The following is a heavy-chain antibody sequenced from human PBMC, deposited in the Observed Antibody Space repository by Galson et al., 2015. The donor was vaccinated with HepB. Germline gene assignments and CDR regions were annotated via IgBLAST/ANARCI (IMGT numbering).Heavy chain of an antibody. CDR3: ARIRRVMVASTRFVYYFDY. CDR1: GFSLSTSGMC. CDR2: IDWDDDK. Sequence: PAQVKPTQTLTLTCTFSGFSLSTSGMCVSWIRQPPGKALEWLARIDWDDDKYYSTSLKTRLTISKDTSKNQVVLTMTNMDPVDTATYYCARIRRVMVASTRFVYYFDYWGQGSLVTVSS. J-gene: IGHJ4*02. D-gene: IGHD2-21*02. V-gene: IGHV2-70*11.